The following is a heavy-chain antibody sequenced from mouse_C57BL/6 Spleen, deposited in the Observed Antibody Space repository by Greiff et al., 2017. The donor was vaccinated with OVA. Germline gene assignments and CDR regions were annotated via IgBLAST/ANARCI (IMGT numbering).Heavy chain of an antibody. CDR2: IHPNSGST. V-gene: IGHV1-64*01. D-gene: IGHD1-1*01. CDR3: AREGLLLRSHYFDY. J-gene: IGHJ2*01. CDR1: GYTFTSYW. Sequence: VQLQQPGAELVKPGASVKLSCKASGYTFTSYWMRWVKQRPGQGLEWIGMIHPNSGSTNYNEKFKSKATLTVDKSSSTAYMQLSSLTSEDSAVYYCAREGLLLRSHYFDYWGQGTTLTVSS.